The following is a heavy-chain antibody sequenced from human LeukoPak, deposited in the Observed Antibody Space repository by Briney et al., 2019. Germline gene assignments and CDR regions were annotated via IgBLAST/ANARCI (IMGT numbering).Heavy chain of an antibody. CDR3: ARGSLDFDC. CDR1: GGSISSGGYY. Sequence: SETLSLTCTVSGGSISSGGYYWSWIRQHPGKGLEWIGYIYYSGSTSYYPSLKSRVTISVDTSKTQFSLMLRSVTAADTAVYYCARGSLDFDCWGQGTLVTVSS. V-gene: IGHV4-31*03. J-gene: IGHJ4*02. CDR2: IYYSGST.